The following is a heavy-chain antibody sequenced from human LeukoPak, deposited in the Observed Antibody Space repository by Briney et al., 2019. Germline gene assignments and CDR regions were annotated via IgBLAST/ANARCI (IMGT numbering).Heavy chain of an antibody. V-gene: IGHV4-59*01. CDR3: ARAGGRHDAFDI. D-gene: IGHD2-15*01. Sequence: SETLSLTCTVSGGSISSYYRSWIRQPPRKGLEWIGYIYYSGSTNYNPSLKSRVTISVDTSKNQFSLKLSSVTAADTAVYYCARAGGRHDAFDIWGQGTMVTVSS. CDR2: IYYSGST. CDR1: GGSISSYY. J-gene: IGHJ3*02.